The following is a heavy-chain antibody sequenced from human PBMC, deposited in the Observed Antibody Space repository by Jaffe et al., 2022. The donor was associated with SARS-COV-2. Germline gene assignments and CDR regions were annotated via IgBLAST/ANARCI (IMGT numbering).Heavy chain of an antibody. J-gene: IGHJ4*02. Sequence: QVQLQESGPGLVKPSQTLSLTCTVSGGSISSGSYYWSWIRQPAGKGLEWIGRIYTSGSTNYNPSLKSRVTISVDTSKNQFSLKLSSVTAADTAVYYCAREFPPYNWNRGAWRSGEGGYYFDYWGQGTLVTVSS. D-gene: IGHD1-20*01. CDR3: AREFPPYNWNRGAWRSGEGGYYFDY. CDR1: GGSISSGSYY. CDR2: IYTSGST. V-gene: IGHV4-61*02.